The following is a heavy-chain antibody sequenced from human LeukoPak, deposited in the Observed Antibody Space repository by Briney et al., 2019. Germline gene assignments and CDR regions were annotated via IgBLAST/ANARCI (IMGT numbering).Heavy chain of an antibody. V-gene: IGHV4-59*02. J-gene: IGHJ4*02. CDR2: IYYTGSA. CDR3: ARDKVPGVY. CDR1: GDSVSPYY. D-gene: IGHD3-10*01. Sequence: SETLSLTCTVSGDSVSPYYWNWIRQPPGKGLEWIGYIYYTGSADYNPALKSRVTISVDTSKNQFSLKLSSVTAADTAVYFCARDKVPGVYWGQGTLVTVSS.